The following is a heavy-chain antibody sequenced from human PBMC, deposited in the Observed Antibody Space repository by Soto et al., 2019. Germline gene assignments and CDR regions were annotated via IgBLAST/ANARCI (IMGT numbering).Heavy chain of an antibody. CDR1: GGSINSGDYY. D-gene: IGHD3-10*01. CDR3: ARDRYYGSGTYYNFYSGMDV. V-gene: IGHV4-30-4*01. Sequence: KTSETLSLTCTVSGGSINSGDYYWTWVRQPPGKGLEWIGNIFHSGSTYYTPSLQSRVTISLDTSKNHFSLKLSSVPPADTAVYYCARDRYYGSGTYYNFYSGMDVWGQGTTVTVSS. J-gene: IGHJ6*02. CDR2: IFHSGST.